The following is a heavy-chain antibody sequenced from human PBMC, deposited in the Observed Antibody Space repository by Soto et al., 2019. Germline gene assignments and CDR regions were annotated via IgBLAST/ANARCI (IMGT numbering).Heavy chain of an antibody. V-gene: IGHV4-4*07. CDR2: IYTSGST. D-gene: IGHD1-26*01. Sequence: ETLSLTCTVSGGSISSYYWSWIRQPAGKGLEWIGRIYTSGSTNYNPSLKSRVTMSVDTSKNQFSLKLSSVTAADTAVYYCARESNGWVGYYYYGMDVWGQGTTVTVSS. J-gene: IGHJ6*02. CDR3: ARESNGWVGYYYYGMDV. CDR1: GGSISSYY.